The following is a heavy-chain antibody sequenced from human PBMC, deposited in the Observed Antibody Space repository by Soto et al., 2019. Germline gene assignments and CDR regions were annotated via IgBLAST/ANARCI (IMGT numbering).Heavy chain of an antibody. CDR1: GGTFSSYA. V-gene: IGHV1-69*13. D-gene: IGHD6-13*01. CDR3: ARDRDDSSSWYWFDP. Sequence: ASVKVSCKASGGTFSSYAISRVRQAPGQGLEWMGGIIPIFGTANYAQKFQGRVTITADESTSTAYMELSSLRSEDTAVYYCARDRDDSSSWYWFDPWGQGTLVTVSS. CDR2: IIPIFGTA. J-gene: IGHJ5*02.